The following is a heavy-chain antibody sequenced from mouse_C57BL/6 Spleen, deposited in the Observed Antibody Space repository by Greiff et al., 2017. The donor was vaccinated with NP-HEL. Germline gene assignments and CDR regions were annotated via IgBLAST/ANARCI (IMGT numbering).Heavy chain of an antibody. V-gene: IGHV7-3*01. Sequence: EVQRVESGGGLVQPGGSLSLSCAASGFTLTDYYMSWVRQPPGKALEWLGFIRNKANGYTTEYSASVKGRFTISRDNSQSILYLQMNALRAEDSATYYCARPVVPYWYFDVWGTGTTVTVSS. CDR3: ARPVVPYWYFDV. D-gene: IGHD1-1*01. CDR2: IRNKANGYTT. CDR1: GFTLTDYY. J-gene: IGHJ1*03.